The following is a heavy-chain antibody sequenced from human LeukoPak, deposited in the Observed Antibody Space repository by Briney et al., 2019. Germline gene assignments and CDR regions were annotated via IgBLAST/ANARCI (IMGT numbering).Heavy chain of an antibody. V-gene: IGHV3-74*01. D-gene: IGHD6-19*01. CDR1: GFTFSSYW. CDR3: ARGGDSSGWYLGYYGMDV. CDR2: INSDGSST. J-gene: IGHJ6*02. Sequence: GGSLRLSCAASGFTFSSYWMHWVRHAPGKGLVWVSRINSDGSSTSYADSVKGRFTISRDNAKNTLYLQMNSLRAEDTAVYYCARGGDSSGWYLGYYGMDVWGQGTTVTVSS.